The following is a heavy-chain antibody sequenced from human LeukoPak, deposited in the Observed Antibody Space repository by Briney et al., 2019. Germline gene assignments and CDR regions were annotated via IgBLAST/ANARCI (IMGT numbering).Heavy chain of an antibody. V-gene: IGHV1-18*01. CDR2: ISPYNGNT. CDR1: GYTFTDDG. D-gene: IGHD3-10*01. J-gene: IGHJ6*02. Sequence: ASVKVSCKASGYTFTDDGNSWVRQAPGQGLEWMGWISPYNGNTKYADKVLGRVTMSTDISTTTAYMELRGLRSDDTAVYYCARIQVNWYGEVTPLSPPNYGMEVWGQGTTVIVSS. CDR3: ARIQVNWYGEVTPLSPPNYGMEV.